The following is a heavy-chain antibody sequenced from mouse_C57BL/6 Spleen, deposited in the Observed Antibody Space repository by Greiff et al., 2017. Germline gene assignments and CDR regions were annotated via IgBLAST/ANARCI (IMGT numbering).Heavy chain of an antibody. CDR3: ASGEISGMDD. D-gene: IGHD3-1*01. CDR1: GYAFSSYW. CDR2: IYPGDGDT. V-gene: IGHV1-80*01. Sequence: QVQLQQSGAELVKPGASVKISCKASGYAFSSYWMNWVKQRPGKGLERIGQIYPGDGDTNYNGKFKGKATLTADKSSSTAYMQLSSLTSEVSAVYFCASGEISGMDDWGPGTSVTVSS. J-gene: IGHJ4*01.